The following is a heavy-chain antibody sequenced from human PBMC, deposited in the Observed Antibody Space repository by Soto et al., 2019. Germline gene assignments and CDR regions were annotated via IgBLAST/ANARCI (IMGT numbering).Heavy chain of an antibody. J-gene: IGHJ5*02. CDR2: ISAYNGNT. D-gene: IGHD6-19*01. V-gene: IGHV1-18*01. CDR3: ARDPYSSGWYVSWFAP. Sequence: ASVKVSWKASGYTFTSYGISWVRQAPGQGLEWMGWISAYNGNTNYAQKLQGRVTMTTDTSTSTAYMELRSLRSDDTAVYYCARDPYSSGWYVSWFAPWAQRTLVTVSS. CDR1: GYTFTSYG.